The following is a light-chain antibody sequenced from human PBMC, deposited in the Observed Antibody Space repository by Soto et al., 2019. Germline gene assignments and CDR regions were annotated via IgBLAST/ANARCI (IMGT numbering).Light chain of an antibody. J-gene: IGLJ2*01. CDR2: EGS. CDR1: SSDVGSYNL. V-gene: IGLV2-23*03. CDR3: CSYAGSSTFV. Sequence: QSALTQPASVSGSPGQSITISCTGTSSDVGSYNLVSWYQQHPGKFPKLMIYEGSKRPSGVSDRFSGSKSGNTASLTISGLQAEDEADYYCCSYAGSSTFVFGGGTKLTVL.